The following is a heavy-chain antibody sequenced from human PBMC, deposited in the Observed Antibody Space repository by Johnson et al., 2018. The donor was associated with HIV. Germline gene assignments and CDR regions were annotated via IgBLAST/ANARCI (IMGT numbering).Heavy chain of an antibody. Sequence: QVQLVESGGGVVQPGRSLRVSCAASGFIFSNYDMDWVRQAPGRGLERVVSISYDGSKKYYGDSVKGRFTISRDNSKNTLYLQMDRLTPEDTGVYYCAKAYCPGCDGFDIWGQGTMVTVSS. V-gene: IGHV3-30*18. J-gene: IGHJ3*02. CDR2: ISYDGSKK. CDR3: AKAYCPGCDGFDI. CDR1: GFIFSNYD. D-gene: IGHD2-21*01.